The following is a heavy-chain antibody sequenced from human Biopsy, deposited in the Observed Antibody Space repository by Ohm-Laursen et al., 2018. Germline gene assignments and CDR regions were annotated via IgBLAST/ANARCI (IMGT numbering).Heavy chain of an antibody. D-gene: IGHD5-24*01. J-gene: IGHJ6*02. V-gene: IGHV3-11*01. CDR1: GFTFSDYY. Sequence: SLRLSCAASGFTFSDYYMSWIRRAPGKGLERVSYITSGGSTTDYADSVKGRFTISRDNAKSSLFLQMNSLRAEDTAVYYCARDVEGFYSYAMDVWGQGTTVTVSS. CDR2: ITSGGSTT. CDR3: ARDVEGFYSYAMDV.